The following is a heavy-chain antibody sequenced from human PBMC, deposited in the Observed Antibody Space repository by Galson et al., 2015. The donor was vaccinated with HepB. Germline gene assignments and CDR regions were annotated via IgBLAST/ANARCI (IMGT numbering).Heavy chain of an antibody. D-gene: IGHD3-22*01. CDR1: GGTFSSYA. CDR2: IIPIFGTA. CDR3: ARLSHYYYDSSGSPDYYYYGMDV. J-gene: IGHJ6*02. Sequence: SVKVSCKASGGTFSSYAISWVRQAPGQGLEWMGGIIPIFGTANYAQKFQGRVTITADESTSTAYMELSSLRSEDTAVYYCARLSHYYYDSSGSPDYYYYGMDVWGQGTTVTVSS. V-gene: IGHV1-69*13.